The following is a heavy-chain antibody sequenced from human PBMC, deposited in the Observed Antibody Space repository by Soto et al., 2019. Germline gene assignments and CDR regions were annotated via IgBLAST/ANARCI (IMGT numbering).Heavy chain of an antibody. Sequence: ASVKVSCKASGYTFTCYAINWVRQATGQGLEWMGWMNPNSGNTGYAQKFQGRVTMTRNTSISTAYMELSSLRSEDTAVYYCARGITIFGVVPGWGQGTLVTVSS. V-gene: IGHV1-8*01. CDR2: MNPNSGNT. J-gene: IGHJ4*02. D-gene: IGHD3-3*01. CDR3: ARGITIFGVVPG. CDR1: GYTFTCYA.